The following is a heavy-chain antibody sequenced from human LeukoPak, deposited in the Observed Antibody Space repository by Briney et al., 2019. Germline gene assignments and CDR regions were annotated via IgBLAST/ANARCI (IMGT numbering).Heavy chain of an antibody. D-gene: IGHD6-19*01. V-gene: IGHV3-23*01. Sequence: GGSLRLSCAASGFTVSSNYMSWVRQAPGKGLEWVSAISADGETTYYADSVKGRFIISRDNSKNTLYLQLSSLRAEDTAVYYCAQGYSSGWYGWFAPWGQGTLVTVSS. CDR3: AQGYSSGWYGWFAP. J-gene: IGHJ5*02. CDR2: ISADGETT. CDR1: GFTVSSNY.